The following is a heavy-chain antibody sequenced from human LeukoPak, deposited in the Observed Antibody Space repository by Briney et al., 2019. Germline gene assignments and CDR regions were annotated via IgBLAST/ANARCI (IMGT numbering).Heavy chain of an antibody. Sequence: SETLSLTCAVYGGSFSGYQWSWIRQPPGKGLEWIGEINHRGSTNYNPSLKSRVTMSVDTSKNQFSLNLISVTAADTAVYYCARGRGAARFVTMEFDYWGQGALVTVSS. D-gene: IGHD6-6*01. CDR2: INHRGST. CDR3: ARGRGAARFVTMEFDY. J-gene: IGHJ4*02. V-gene: IGHV4-34*01. CDR1: GGSFSGYQ.